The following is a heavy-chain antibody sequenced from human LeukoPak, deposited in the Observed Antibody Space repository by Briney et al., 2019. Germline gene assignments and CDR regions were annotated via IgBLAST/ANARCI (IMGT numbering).Heavy chain of an antibody. V-gene: IGHV3-21*01. CDR3: ARDLLRVGSGSYYNGRAPFDY. CDR2: ISGSGGSI. Sequence: GGSLRLSCAASGFTFSSYGMSWVRQAPGKGLEWVSAISGSGGSIYYADSVKGRFTISRDNAKNSLYLQMNSLRAEDTAVYYCARDLLRVGSGSYYNGRAPFDYWGQGTLVTVSS. CDR1: GFTFSSYG. J-gene: IGHJ4*02. D-gene: IGHD3-10*01.